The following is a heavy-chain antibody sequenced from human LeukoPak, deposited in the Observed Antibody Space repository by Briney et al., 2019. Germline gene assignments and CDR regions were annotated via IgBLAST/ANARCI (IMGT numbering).Heavy chain of an antibody. D-gene: IGHD4-17*01. CDR2: IKSKTDGGTT. J-gene: IGHJ4*02. V-gene: IGHV3-15*01. CDR3: TTMTTQMYVIDY. Sequence: PGGSLRLSCAASGFTFSNAWMSWVRQAPGKGLEWVGRIKSKTDGGTTDYAAPVKGRFTISRDDSKNTLYLQMNSLKTEDTAVYYCTTMTTQMYVIDYWGQGTLVTVSS. CDR1: GFTFSNAW.